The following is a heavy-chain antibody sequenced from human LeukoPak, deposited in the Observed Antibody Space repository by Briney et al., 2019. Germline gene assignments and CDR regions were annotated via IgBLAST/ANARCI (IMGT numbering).Heavy chain of an antibody. J-gene: IGHJ4*02. CDR3: ARTYCGGDCSPGY. V-gene: IGHV4-34*01. CDR1: GSSISSYY. D-gene: IGHD2-21*02. Sequence: SETLSLTCTVSGSSISSYYWSWIRQPPGKGLEWIGEINHSGSTNYNPSLKSRVTISVDTSKNQFSLKLSSVTAADTAVYYCARTYCGGDCSPGYWGQGTLVTVSS. CDR2: INHSGST.